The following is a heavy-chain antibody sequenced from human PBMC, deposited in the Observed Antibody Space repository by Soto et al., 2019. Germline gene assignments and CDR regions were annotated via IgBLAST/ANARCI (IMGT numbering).Heavy chain of an antibody. D-gene: IGHD3-10*01. Sequence: GGSLTLSCAASGFPFSSYWMHWVLQAPGKGLVWVSRINSDGSSTSYADSVKGRFTISRDNAKNTLYLQMNSLRAEDTAVYYCARVRNYYGSGSPSDGMDVWGQGTMVTVSS. CDR2: INSDGSST. V-gene: IGHV3-74*01. CDR3: ARVRNYYGSGSPSDGMDV. J-gene: IGHJ6*02. CDR1: GFPFSSYW.